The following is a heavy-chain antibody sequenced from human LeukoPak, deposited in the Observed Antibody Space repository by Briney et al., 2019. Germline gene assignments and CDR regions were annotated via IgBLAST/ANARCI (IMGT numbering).Heavy chain of an antibody. CDR1: GFTFSSYS. J-gene: IGHJ2*01. CDR2: ISSSSSYI. CDR3: ATSGSYNWYFDL. Sequence: XGSLRLSCAASGFTFSSYSMNWVRQAPGKGLEWVSSISSSSSYIYYADSVKGRFTISRDNAKNSLYLQMNSLRAEDTAVYYCATSGSYNWYFDLWGRGTLVTVSS. D-gene: IGHD1-26*01. V-gene: IGHV3-21*01.